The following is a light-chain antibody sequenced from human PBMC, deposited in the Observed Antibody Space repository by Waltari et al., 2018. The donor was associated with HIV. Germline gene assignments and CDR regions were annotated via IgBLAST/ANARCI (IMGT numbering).Light chain of an antibody. CDR1: TSDVGYYNY. V-gene: IGLV2-8*01. CDR3: SSYADSNDLL. J-gene: IGLJ2*01. CDR2: EVT. Sequence: QSALTQPPSASESPGQSVTIPCTGTTSDVGYYNYVSWYQQHPGKAPKLIIYEVTKRPSGVPDRFSGSKSGNTASLTVSGLQPEDEADYYCSSYADSNDLLFGGGTRLTVL.